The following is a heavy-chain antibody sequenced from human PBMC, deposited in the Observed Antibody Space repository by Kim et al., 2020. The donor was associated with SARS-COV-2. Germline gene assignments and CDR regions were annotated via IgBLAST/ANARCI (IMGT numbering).Heavy chain of an antibody. Sequence: GGSLRLSCSTSGFTFTSYAMHWVRQTPGKGLEYVSVITNSGRGAAYADSVKGRFTISRDNSNNTLFLQMTGLRPEDTAVYYCVKDSSPAAGPFSYFQYWGPGTLVTVSS. CDR1: GFTFTSYA. J-gene: IGHJ4*01. CDR2: ITNSGRGA. D-gene: IGHD2-15*01. CDR3: VKDSSPAAGPFSYFQY. V-gene: IGHV3-64D*09.